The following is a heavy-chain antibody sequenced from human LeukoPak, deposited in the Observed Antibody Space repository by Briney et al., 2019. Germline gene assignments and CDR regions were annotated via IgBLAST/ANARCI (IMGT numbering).Heavy chain of an antibody. CDR2: IIPIFGTA. D-gene: IGHD6-13*01. Sequence: SVKVSCKASGGTFSSYAISWVRQAPGQGLEWMGGIIPIFGTANYAQKFQGRVTITADESTSTAYMELSSLRSEDTAVYYCARVSSSWYNAFDIWGQGTMVTVSS. V-gene: IGHV1-69*13. CDR3: ARVSSSWYNAFDI. CDR1: GGTFSSYA. J-gene: IGHJ3*02.